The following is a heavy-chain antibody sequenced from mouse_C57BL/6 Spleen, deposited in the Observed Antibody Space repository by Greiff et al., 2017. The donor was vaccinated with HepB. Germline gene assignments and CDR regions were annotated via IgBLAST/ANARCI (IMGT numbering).Heavy chain of an antibody. D-gene: IGHD2-14*01. CDR3: ARELGYPYYAMDY. J-gene: IGHJ4*01. CDR2: ISDGGSYT. CDR1: GFTFSSYA. Sequence: EVQGVESGGGLVKPGGSLKLSCAASGFTFSSYAMSWVRQTPEKRLEWVATISDGGSYTYYPDNVKGRFTISRDNAKNNLYLQMSHLKSEDTAMYYWARELGYPYYAMDYWGQGTSVTVSS. V-gene: IGHV5-4*01.